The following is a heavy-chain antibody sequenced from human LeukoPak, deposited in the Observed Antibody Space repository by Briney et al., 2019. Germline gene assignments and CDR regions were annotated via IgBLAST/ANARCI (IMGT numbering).Heavy chain of an antibody. D-gene: IGHD6-13*01. V-gene: IGHV3-23*01. CDR1: GFTFSSYA. J-gene: IGHJ4*02. CDR3: AIHQNAGYSSSWPPGDY. CDR2: ISASGGST. Sequence: GGSLRLSCAASGFTFSSYAMSWVRQAPGKGLEWVSGISASGGSTYYADSVKGRFTISRDNSKNTLSLQMNSLRAEDTAVYYCAIHQNAGYSSSWPPGDYWGQGTLVTVSS.